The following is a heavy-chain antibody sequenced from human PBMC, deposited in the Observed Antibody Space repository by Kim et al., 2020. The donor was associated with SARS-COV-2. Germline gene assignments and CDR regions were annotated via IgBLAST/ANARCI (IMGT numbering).Heavy chain of an antibody. Sequence: GGSLRLSCAASGFTFSSYWMSWVRQAPGKGLEWVANIKQDGSEKYYVDSVKGRFTISRDNAKNSLYLQMNSLRAEDTAVYYCARDEATQYYDFWSGYYRADSHDAFDIWGQGTMVTVSS. CDR3: ARDEATQYYDFWSGYYRADSHDAFDI. V-gene: IGHV3-7*01. CDR1: GFTFSSYW. D-gene: IGHD3-3*01. CDR2: IKQDGSEK. J-gene: IGHJ3*02.